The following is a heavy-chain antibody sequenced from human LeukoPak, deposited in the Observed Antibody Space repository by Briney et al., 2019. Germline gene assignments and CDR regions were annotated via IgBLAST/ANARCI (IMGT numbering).Heavy chain of an antibody. V-gene: IGHV4-30-4*08. CDR2: IYYSGST. D-gene: IGHD2-15*01. CDR3: ARTGLPAAFDY. CDR1: GGSISSGDYY. Sequence: SQTLSLTCTVSGGSISSGDYYWSWLRQPPGKGLEWIGYIYYSGSTYYNPSLKSRVTISVDTSKNQFSLKLSSVTAADTAVYYCARTGLPAAFDYWGQGTLVTVSS. J-gene: IGHJ4*02.